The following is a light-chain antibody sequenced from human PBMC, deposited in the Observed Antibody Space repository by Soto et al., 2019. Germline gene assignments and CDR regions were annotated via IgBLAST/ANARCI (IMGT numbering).Light chain of an antibody. V-gene: IGKV3-11*01. Sequence: VMTQSPATLSVSPWERATLSCRASQSAGTYLAWYQQKPGRAPRLLIYDASNRATGIPPRFSGSGSGTDFTLTISSLEPEDFAVYYCQQRTNWPWTFGQGTKVDIK. CDR2: DAS. CDR1: QSAGTY. CDR3: QQRTNWPWT. J-gene: IGKJ1*01.